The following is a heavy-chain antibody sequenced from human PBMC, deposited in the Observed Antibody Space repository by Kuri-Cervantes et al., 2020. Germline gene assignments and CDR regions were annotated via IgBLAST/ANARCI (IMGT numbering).Heavy chain of an antibody. CDR2: IYNSGST. J-gene: IGHJ4*02. Sequence: SCTVSGGSISSGDYYWSWIRQPPGKGLEWIGYIYNSGSTYYNPSLKSRVTISVDTSKNQFSLKLSSVTAADTAVYYCARGGWGKLGYFDYWGQGALVTVSS. CDR1: GGSISSGDYY. D-gene: IGHD3-16*01. CDR3: ARGGWGKLGYFDY. V-gene: IGHV4-30-4*08.